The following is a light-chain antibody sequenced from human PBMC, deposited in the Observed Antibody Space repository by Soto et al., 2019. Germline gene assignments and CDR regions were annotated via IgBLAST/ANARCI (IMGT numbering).Light chain of an antibody. Sequence: DSPMTQSPFSLSASVGDKVTINWRASQSISSYLNWYQQKPGKAPKLLIFAASSLQSGVPSRFSGSGSGTDFTLTISSLQPEDFATYYCLQYKNSPITFGQRARLEIK. V-gene: IGKV1-39*01. CDR3: LQYKNSPIT. CDR1: QSISSY. CDR2: AAS. J-gene: IGKJ5*01.